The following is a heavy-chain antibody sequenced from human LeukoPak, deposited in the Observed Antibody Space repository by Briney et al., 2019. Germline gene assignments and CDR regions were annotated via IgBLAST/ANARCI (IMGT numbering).Heavy chain of an antibody. Sequence: PSETLSLTCAVSGYSISSGYYWGWIRQPPGKGLEWIGSIYHSGSTYYNPSLKSRVTISVDTSKNQFSLKLSSVTAADTAVYCCARLIGMDVWGKGTTVTVSS. CDR2: IYHSGST. V-gene: IGHV4-38-2*01. CDR3: ARLIGMDV. CDR1: GYSISSGYY. J-gene: IGHJ6*04.